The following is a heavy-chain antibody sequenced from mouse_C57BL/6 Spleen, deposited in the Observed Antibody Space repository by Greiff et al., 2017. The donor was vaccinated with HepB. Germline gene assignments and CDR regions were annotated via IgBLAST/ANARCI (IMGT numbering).Heavy chain of an antibody. CDR1: GYTFTSYW. J-gene: IGHJ1*03. CDR3: AKSSGYYYRVEGYFDV. V-gene: IGHV1-50*01. D-gene: IGHD1-1*01. CDR2: IDPSDSYT. Sequence: QVQLQQPGAELVKPGASVKLSCKASGYTFTSYWMQWVKQRPGQGLEWIGEIDPSDSYTNYNQKFKGKATLTVDTSSSTAYMQLSSLTSEDSAVYYCAKSSGYYYRVEGYFDVWGTGTTVTVSS.